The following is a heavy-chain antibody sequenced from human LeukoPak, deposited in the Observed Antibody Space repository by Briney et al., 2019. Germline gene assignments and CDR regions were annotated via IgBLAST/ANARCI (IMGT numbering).Heavy chain of an antibody. CDR2: IRYDGSNK. Sequence: GGSLRLSCAASGFTVSSNYMSWVRQAPGKGLEWVAFIRYDGSNKYYADSVKGRFTISRDNSKNTLYLQMNSLRAEDTAVYYCARGRGVNFDYWGQGTLVTVSS. CDR1: GFTVSSNY. V-gene: IGHV3-30*02. J-gene: IGHJ4*02. D-gene: IGHD3-10*01. CDR3: ARGRGVNFDY.